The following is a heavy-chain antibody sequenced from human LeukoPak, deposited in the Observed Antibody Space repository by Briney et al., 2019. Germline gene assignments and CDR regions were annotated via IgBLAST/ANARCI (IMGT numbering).Heavy chain of an antibody. D-gene: IGHD6-19*01. CDR1: GGSISSYY. Sequence: SETLSLTCTVSGGSISSYYWSWIRQPPGKGLEWIGYIYYSGSTNYNPSLKSRVTISVDTSKNQFSLKLNSVTPEDTAVYYCARGYSSGWTPFDYWGQGTLVTVSS. V-gene: IGHV4-59*12. CDR2: IYYSGST. CDR3: ARGYSSGWTPFDY. J-gene: IGHJ4*02.